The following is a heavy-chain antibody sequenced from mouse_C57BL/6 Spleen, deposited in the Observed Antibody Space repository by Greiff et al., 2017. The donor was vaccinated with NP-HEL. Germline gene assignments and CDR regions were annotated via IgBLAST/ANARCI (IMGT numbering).Heavy chain of an antibody. D-gene: IGHD3-2*02. CDR2: INPNNGGT. CDR1: GYTFTDYY. V-gene: IGHV1-26*01. J-gene: IGHJ3*01. Sequence: EVQLQQSGPELVKPGASVKISCKASGYTFTDYYMNWVKQSHGKSLEWIGDINPNNGGTSYNQKFKGKATLTVDKSSSTAYMELRSLTSEDSAVYYCAVCSPGQLRLPWFAYWGQGTLVTVSA. CDR3: AVCSPGQLRLPWFAY.